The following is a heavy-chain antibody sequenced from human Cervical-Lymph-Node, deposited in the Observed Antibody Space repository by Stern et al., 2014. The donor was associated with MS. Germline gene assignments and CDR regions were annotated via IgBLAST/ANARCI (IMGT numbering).Heavy chain of an antibody. Sequence: QVQLVQSGAEVKKPGASVKVSCKASGYTFTRYGINWVRQVPGQGPEWMGWISGYNGNTIYAQNLQGRVTMTIDTSTSTAYMEMRSLRSDDTAVYYCARIPAVWQLVVGGNGYIMDVWGQGTTVTVSS. D-gene: IGHD6-6*01. CDR2: ISGYNGNT. CDR1: GYTFTRYG. V-gene: IGHV1-18*01. CDR3: ARIPAVWQLVVGGNGYIMDV. J-gene: IGHJ6*02.